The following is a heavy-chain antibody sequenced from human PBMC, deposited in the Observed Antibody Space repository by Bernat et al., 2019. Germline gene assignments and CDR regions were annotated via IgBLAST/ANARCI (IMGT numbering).Heavy chain of an antibody. V-gene: IGHV3-7*03. CDR3: ARGPVTNLCDYYHGMAV. D-gene: IGHD4-11*01. J-gene: IGHJ6*02. Sequence: EVQLVESGGGLVQPGGSLRLSCAASGFTFSSYWLSWVRQAAGKGLEWVANIKQDGSETYYVDSVKDRFTISSDNAKKSLCLQMNSLRTEDTAVYYCARGPVTNLCDYYHGMAVWGQGTTVTVSS. CDR1: GFTFSSYW. CDR2: IKQDGSET.